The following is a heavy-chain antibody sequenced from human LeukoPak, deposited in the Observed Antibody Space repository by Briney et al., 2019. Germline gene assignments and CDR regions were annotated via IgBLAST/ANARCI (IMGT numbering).Heavy chain of an antibody. CDR1: GFTFSDYY. CDR2: ISRGGHSI. V-gene: IGHV3-11*04. J-gene: IGHJ3*02. Sequence: PGGSLRLSCAASGFTFSDYYMNWLRQAPGKGLEWVSSISRGGHSIYYAESVKGRFTISRDNAKNSLYLQMNSLRAEDTAVYYCARAQRGGWAFDIWGQGTMVTVSS. D-gene: IGHD2-15*01. CDR3: ARAQRGGWAFDI.